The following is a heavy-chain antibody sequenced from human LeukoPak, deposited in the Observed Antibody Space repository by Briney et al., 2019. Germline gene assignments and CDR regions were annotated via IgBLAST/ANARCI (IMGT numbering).Heavy chain of an antibody. V-gene: IGHV3-7*03. D-gene: IGHD2-8*01. CDR1: GFTFSSYG. J-gene: IGHJ3*01. CDR3: TRQGPRRYRTRQADAFDV. Sequence: GGSLRLSCAASGFTFSSYGMSWVRQAPGKGLEWVANIKHDGSEKYYVDSVKGRFTISRDNAKNSLYLQMNSLSAEDTAVYYCTRQGPRRYRTRQADAFDVWGQGTTVTVSS. CDR2: IKHDGSEK.